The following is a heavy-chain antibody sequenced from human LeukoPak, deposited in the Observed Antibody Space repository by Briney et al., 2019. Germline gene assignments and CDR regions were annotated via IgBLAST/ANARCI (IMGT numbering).Heavy chain of an antibody. V-gene: IGHV3-66*01. D-gene: IGHD6-19*01. CDR1: GFTVSDNY. Sequence: PGGSLRLSCAASGFTVSDNYMSWVRQAPGKGLEWVSVIYSGGSTNYADSVKGRFTISRDNSKNTLYLQMSSLRAEDTAVYYCAKPRAPLSSGWYQKELLMIPFDYWGQGTLVTVSS. CDR3: AKPRAPLSSGWYQKELLMIPFDY. CDR2: IYSGGST. J-gene: IGHJ4*02.